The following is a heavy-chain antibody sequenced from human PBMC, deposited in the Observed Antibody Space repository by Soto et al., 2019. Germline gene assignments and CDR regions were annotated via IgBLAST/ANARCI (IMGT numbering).Heavy chain of an antibody. CDR3: ARDLSGTLYLDY. CDR2: ISAYNGNT. Sequence: ASVKVSCKASGYTFTSYGISWVRQAPGQGLEWMGWISAYNGNTNYAQKLQGRVTMTTDTFTSTAYMELRSLRSDDTAVYYCARDLSGTLYLDYWGQGTLVPVSS. D-gene: IGHD2-15*01. CDR1: GYTFTSYG. J-gene: IGHJ4*02. V-gene: IGHV1-18*01.